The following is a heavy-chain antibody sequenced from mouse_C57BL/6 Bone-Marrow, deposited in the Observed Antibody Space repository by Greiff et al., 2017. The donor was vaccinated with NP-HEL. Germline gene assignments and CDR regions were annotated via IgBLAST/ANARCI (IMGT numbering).Heavy chain of an antibody. CDR2: IYPGGGYT. J-gene: IGHJ2*01. CDR1: GYTFTNYW. D-gene: IGHD4-1*01. V-gene: IGHV1-63*01. Sequence: VKLQQPGTELVKPGASVKLSCKASGYTFTNYWIGWAKQRPGHGLEWIGDIYPGGGYTNYNEKFKGKATLTADKSSSTAYMQFSSLTSEDSAIYYCARERNWDYFDYWGQGTTLTVSS. CDR3: ARERNWDYFDY.